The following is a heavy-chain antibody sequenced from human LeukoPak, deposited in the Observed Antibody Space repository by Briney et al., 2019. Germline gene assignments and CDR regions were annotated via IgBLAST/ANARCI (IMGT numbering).Heavy chain of an antibody. J-gene: IGHJ4*02. CDR2: ISSSGTTT. D-gene: IGHD1-26*01. Sequence: GGSLRLSCAASGFTFSNYETNWVRQAPGKGLEWVSYISSSGTTTFHADSVKGQFTFSRDNSKNSLSLRMNSLRVEDTAVYYCARLWGARAFDYWGQGTLVTVSS. CDR1: GFTFSNYE. CDR3: ARLWGARAFDY. V-gene: IGHV3-48*03.